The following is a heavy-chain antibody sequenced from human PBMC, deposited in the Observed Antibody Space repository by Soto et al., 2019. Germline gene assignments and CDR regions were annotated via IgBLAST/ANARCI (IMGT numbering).Heavy chain of an antibody. Sequence: VGSVRLSFEASVFTFTSYAISWVPQSPGKGLEWVSAISGSGGSTYYADSVKGRFTISRDNSKNTLYLQMNSLRAEDTAVYYCAKGGISILNGSFDYWGQGTLVTVSS. V-gene: IGHV3-23*01. D-gene: IGHD3-9*01. CDR2: ISGSGGST. CDR3: AKGGISILNGSFDY. CDR1: VFTFTSYA. J-gene: IGHJ4*02.